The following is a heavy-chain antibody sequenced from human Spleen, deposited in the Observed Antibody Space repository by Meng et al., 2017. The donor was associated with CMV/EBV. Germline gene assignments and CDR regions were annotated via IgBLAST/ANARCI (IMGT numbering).Heavy chain of an antibody. CDR2: IYYSGST. CDR3: ARNGDAYSFDI. D-gene: IGHD5-24*01. V-gene: IGHV4-59*01. CDR1: GGSISSYS. J-gene: IGHJ3*02. Sequence: SETLSLTCTVSGGSISSYSWTWIRQPPGKGLEWIGYIYYSGSTNYNPSLKSRVTISLDTSKNQFSLKLNSVTAADTAMYYCARNGDAYSFDIWGQGTMVTVSS.